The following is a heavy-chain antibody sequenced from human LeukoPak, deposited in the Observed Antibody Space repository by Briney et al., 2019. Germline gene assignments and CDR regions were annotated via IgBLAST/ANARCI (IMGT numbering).Heavy chain of an antibody. CDR2: ISGSGGST. CDR1: GFTFSNYW. D-gene: IGHD2-21*02. CDR3: AKPFYCGGDCNRITWGFDY. J-gene: IGHJ4*02. V-gene: IGHV3-23*01. Sequence: GGSLRLSCAASGFTFSNYWMNWVRQAPGKGLEWVSAISGSGGSTYYADSVKGRFTISRDNSKNTLYLQMNSLRAEDTAVYYCAKPFYCGGDCNRITWGFDYWGQGTLVTVSS.